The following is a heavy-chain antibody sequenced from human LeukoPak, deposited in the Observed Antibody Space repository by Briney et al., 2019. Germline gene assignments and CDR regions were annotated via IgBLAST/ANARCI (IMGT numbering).Heavy chain of an antibody. V-gene: IGHV3-30*03. CDR2: ISYDGSNK. J-gene: IGHJ4*02. CDR1: GFTFSSYG. CDR3: ASSGSYLGLFDY. D-gene: IGHD3-10*01. Sequence: GGSLRLSCAASGFTFSSYGMHWVRQAPGEGLEWVAVISYDGSNKYYADSVKGRFTISRDNSKNTLYLQMNSLRAEDTAVYYCASSGSYLGLFDYWGQGTLVTVSS.